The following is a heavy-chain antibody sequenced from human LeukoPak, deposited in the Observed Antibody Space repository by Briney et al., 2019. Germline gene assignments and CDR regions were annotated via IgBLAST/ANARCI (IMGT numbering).Heavy chain of an antibody. J-gene: IGHJ4*02. D-gene: IGHD6-13*01. CDR1: GFTFSSYG. CDR3: AKDRGYSSSWYSYYFDY. Sequence: PGGSLRLSCAASGFTFSSYGMHWVRQAPGKGLEWVAVISYDGSNKYYADSVKGGFTISRDNSKNTLYLQMNSLRAEDTAVYYCAKDRGYSSSWYSYYFDYWGQGTLVTVSS. CDR2: ISYDGSNK. V-gene: IGHV3-30*18.